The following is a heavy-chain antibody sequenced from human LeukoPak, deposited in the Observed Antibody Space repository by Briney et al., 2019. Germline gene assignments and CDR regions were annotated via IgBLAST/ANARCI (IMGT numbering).Heavy chain of an antibody. Sequence: SETLSLTCTVFGGSFSGYYWSWIRQPPDKGLEWIGEINPSGSTNYNPSLKTRVTISTDTSKNHFSLNLNSVTAADTGVYYCVRGSRVYCGGDCYYCWGQGTLVTVSS. CDR3: VRGSRVYCGGDCYYC. V-gene: IGHV4-34*01. CDR2: INPSGST. J-gene: IGHJ4*02. CDR1: GGSFSGYY. D-gene: IGHD2-21*02.